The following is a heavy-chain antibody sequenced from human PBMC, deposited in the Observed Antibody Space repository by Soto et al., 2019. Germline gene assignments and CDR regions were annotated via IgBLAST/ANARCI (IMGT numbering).Heavy chain of an antibody. J-gene: IGHJ4*02. D-gene: IGHD2-8*02. V-gene: IGHV4-34*01. Sequence: QVQLQQLGAGLLKPSETLSLTCAVYGGSFSGYYWTWIRQPPGTGLGWIGEINHSGSTNYNPSLKSRVTISVDTSKNQFSLKLTSVTAADTAVYYCARDKITGLFDYWGQGTLVTVSS. CDR1: GGSFSGYY. CDR3: ARDKITGLFDY. CDR2: INHSGST.